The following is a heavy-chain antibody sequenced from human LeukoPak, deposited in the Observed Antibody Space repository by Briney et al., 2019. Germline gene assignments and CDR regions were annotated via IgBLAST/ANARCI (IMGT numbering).Heavy chain of an antibody. D-gene: IGHD4-17*01. Sequence: GGSLRLSCAVSGFTPYWMSWVRHAPGKGLEWVANIKQDGSEKYYVHSVKGRFTISRDNVKKSLYLQMNSLRAEDTAVYYCASPAYGDYALFDYWGQGTLVTVSS. V-gene: IGHV3-7*01. J-gene: IGHJ4*02. CDR3: ASPAYGDYALFDY. CDR1: GFTPYW. CDR2: IKQDGSEK.